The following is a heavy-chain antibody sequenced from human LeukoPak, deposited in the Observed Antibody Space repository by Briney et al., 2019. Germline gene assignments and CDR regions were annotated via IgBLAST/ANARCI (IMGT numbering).Heavy chain of an antibody. CDR2: IYSGGST. J-gene: IGHJ5*02. Sequence: PGGSLRLSCAASGFTVSGNYMTWVRQAPGKGLESVSVIYSGGSTYSADSVKDRFTISRDNSMNTLYLQMNNLRVEDTAVYFCARVNPLYQLLGSWFDPWGQGTLVTASS. V-gene: IGHV3-66*01. CDR1: GFTVSGNY. D-gene: IGHD2-2*01. CDR3: ARVNPLYQLLGSWFDP.